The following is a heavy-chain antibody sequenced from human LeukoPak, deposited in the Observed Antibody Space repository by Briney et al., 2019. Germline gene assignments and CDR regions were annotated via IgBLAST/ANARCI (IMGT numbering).Heavy chain of an antibody. V-gene: IGHV3-49*04. CDR3: TRFLEWFDY. J-gene: IGHJ4*02. D-gene: IGHD3-3*01. Sequence: GGSLRLSCAASGFTFSSYWMSWVRQAPGKGLEWVGFIRSKAYGGTTEYAASVKGRFTISRDDSKSIAYLQMNSLKTEDTAVYYCTRFLEWFDYWGQGTLVTVSS. CDR1: GFTFSSYW. CDR2: IRSKAYGGTT.